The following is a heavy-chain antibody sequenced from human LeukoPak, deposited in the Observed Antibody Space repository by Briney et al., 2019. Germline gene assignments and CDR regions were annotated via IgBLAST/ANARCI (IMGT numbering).Heavy chain of an antibody. V-gene: IGHV3-23*01. CDR3: AKGPQFFSGYHRDT. CDR2: ITGSDDAT. Sequence: GGSLRLSCAASGSTFSNYAMTWVRQAPGKGLEWVSTITGSDDATYYADSVKGRFTISRDYSKSMLHLQLNSLGSEDTAMYYFAKGPQFFSGYHRDTWARGTRLTVSS. CDR1: GSTFSNYA. D-gene: IGHD3-3*02. J-gene: IGHJ5*02.